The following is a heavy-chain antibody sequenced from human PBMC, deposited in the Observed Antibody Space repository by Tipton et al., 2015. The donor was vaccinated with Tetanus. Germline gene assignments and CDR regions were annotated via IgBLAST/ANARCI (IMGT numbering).Heavy chain of an antibody. Sequence: TLSLTCTVSGGSISSYYWSWIRQPPGKGLEWIGDIYYSGSTNYNPPLKSRVTISVDTSKNQFSLKLSPVTAADTAVYYCARVGFGYSGYHFYGYWGQGTLVTVSS. D-gene: IGHD5-12*01. V-gene: IGHV4-59*01. CDR2: IYYSGST. CDR3: ARVGFGYSGYHFYGY. J-gene: IGHJ4*02. CDR1: GGSISSYY.